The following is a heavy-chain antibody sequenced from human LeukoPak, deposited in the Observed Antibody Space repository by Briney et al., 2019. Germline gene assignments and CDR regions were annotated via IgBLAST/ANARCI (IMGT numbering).Heavy chain of an antibody. CDR3: ARYYYDSRGYHYYYFDY. J-gene: IGHJ4*02. CDR1: GDTVSSNSAA. CDR2: TDYRSKWSN. Sequence: SQTLSLTCAISGDTVSSNSAAWTWISQSPARGLEWMGRTDYRSKWSNDYAVSVTSRITINPATSRNQFSLQLNSVTPEDTAVYYCARYYYDSRGYHYYYFDYWGQGTLVTVSS. D-gene: IGHD3-22*01. V-gene: IGHV6-1*01.